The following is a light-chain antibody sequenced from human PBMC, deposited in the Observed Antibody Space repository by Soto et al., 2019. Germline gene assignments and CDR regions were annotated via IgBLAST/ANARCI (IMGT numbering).Light chain of an antibody. CDR3: AAWDDSLNGPYV. CDR2: STT. Sequence: QPELTQPPSASGTPGQRGTISCSRSSSNIGSNTVNWYQQLPGTAPKLLIYSTTQRPSGVPDRISGSKSGTSASLAISGLQSEDEADYYCAAWDDSLNGPYVFGTGTKVTVL. J-gene: IGLJ1*01. CDR1: SSNIGSNT. V-gene: IGLV1-44*01.